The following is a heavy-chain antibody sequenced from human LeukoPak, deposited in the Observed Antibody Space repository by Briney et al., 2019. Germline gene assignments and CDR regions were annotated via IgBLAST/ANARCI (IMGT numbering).Heavy chain of an antibody. J-gene: IGHJ2*01. Sequence: GGSLGLSCAASGFTVSSNYMSWVRQAPGKGLEWVSVIYSGGSTYYADSVKGRFTISRDNSKNTLYLQLSSLRPEDTAVYYCAKDADTATIIYWYFDLWGRGTLVTVSS. D-gene: IGHD5-18*01. CDR3: AKDADTATIIYWYFDL. CDR2: IYSGGST. V-gene: IGHV3-53*05. CDR1: GFTVSSNY.